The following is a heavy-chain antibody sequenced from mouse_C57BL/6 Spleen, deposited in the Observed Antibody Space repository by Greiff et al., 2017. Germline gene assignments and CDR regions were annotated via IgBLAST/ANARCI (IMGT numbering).Heavy chain of an antibody. Sequence: QVQLQQPGAELVRPGPSVKLSCKASGYTFTSYWMHWVKQRPGQGLEWIGVIDPSDSYTNYNQKFKGKATLTVDTSSSTAYMQLSSLTSEDSAVYYCARRILGFYWYFDVWGTGTTVTVSS. CDR1: GYTFTSYW. V-gene: IGHV1-59*01. CDR2: IDPSDSYT. CDR3: ARRILGFYWYFDV. J-gene: IGHJ1*03.